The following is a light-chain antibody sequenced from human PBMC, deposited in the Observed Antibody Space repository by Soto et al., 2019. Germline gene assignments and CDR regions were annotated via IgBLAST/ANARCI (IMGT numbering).Light chain of an antibody. CDR1: SSNIGSNY. V-gene: IGLV1-51*01. J-gene: IGLJ1*01. Sequence: QSMLTQPPSASGTPGQTVTISCSGSSSNIGSNYVYWYQQLPGMAPKLLIYDNNKRPSGIPDRFSGSQSGTSATLGITGLQTGDEAVYYCGSWDSSLTYVFGTGTKLTVL. CDR2: DNN. CDR3: GSWDSSLTYV.